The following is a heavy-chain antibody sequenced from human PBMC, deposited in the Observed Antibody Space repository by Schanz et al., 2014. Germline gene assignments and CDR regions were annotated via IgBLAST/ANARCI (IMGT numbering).Heavy chain of an antibody. J-gene: IGHJ4*02. CDR2: ISGSGGST. CDR1: GLTFSDYY. V-gene: IGHV3-23*01. Sequence: EVKLLESGGHLVQPGGSLRLSCAASGLTFSDYYMSWIRQAPGKGLEWVSAISGSGGSTVYADSVKGRFTISRDNSKNTVYLQMNSLRGEDTGMYYCARGDPVAGLDYWGRGTLVTVSS. CDR3: ARGDPVAGLDY.